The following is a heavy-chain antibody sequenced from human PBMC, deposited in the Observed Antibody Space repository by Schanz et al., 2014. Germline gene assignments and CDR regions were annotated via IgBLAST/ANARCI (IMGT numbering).Heavy chain of an antibody. J-gene: IGHJ4*02. CDR3: ARVITSLDY. CDR1: GFTFSTYW. V-gene: IGHV3-48*04. Sequence: EVQLVESGGGLVQPGGSLRLSCAASGFTFSTYWMTWVRQAPGKGLEWLSSIGGSGSFPTYADSVKGRFTISRDNAKTSLYLQMNSLRAEDTAVYYCARVITSLDYWGQGILVTVSS. D-gene: IGHD3-3*01. CDR2: IGGSGSFP.